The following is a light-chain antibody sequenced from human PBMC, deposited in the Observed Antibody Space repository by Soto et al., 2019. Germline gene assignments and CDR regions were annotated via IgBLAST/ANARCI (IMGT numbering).Light chain of an antibody. CDR3: QQYKTWWT. CDR1: QSVSSSY. Sequence: EIVLTQSPGTLSLSPGERATLSCRASQSVSSSYLAWYQQKPGQAPRLLIYGASSRATGIPGRFSGSGSGTDFTLTISGLQPDDSATYYCQQYKTWWTFGQGTKVEIK. CDR2: GAS. V-gene: IGKV3-20*01. J-gene: IGKJ1*01.